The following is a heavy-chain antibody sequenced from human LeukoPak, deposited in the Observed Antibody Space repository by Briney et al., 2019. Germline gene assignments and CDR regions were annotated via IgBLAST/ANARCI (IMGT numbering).Heavy chain of an antibody. J-gene: IGHJ6*03. Sequence: GGSLRLSCAASGFTFSTFGMHWVRQAPGKGLEWVALISFDGSNKYYADSVKGRFTISRDNSKNTLYLQMNSLRGEDTAVYYCAKGGYCSGASCYRDGFNYYYYMDVWGKGTTVTVSS. CDR1: GFTFSTFG. CDR3: AKGGYCSGASCYRDGFNYYYYMDV. CDR2: ISFDGSNK. D-gene: IGHD2-15*01. V-gene: IGHV3-30*18.